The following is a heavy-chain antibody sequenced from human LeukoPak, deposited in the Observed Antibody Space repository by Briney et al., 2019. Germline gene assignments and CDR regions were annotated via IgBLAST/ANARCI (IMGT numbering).Heavy chain of an antibody. D-gene: IGHD3-22*01. CDR2: ISWNSNSI. Sequence: GGSLRLSCAASGFTFDDYAMHWVRQAPGKGLEWVSSISWNSNSIDYTDSAKGRFTISRDNAKNSLYPQLNSLRAEDMALYYCARGRYYHDTSGYYSLDYWGQGTLVTVSS. V-gene: IGHV3-9*03. CDR1: GFTFDDYA. J-gene: IGHJ4*02. CDR3: ARGRYYHDTSGYYSLDY.